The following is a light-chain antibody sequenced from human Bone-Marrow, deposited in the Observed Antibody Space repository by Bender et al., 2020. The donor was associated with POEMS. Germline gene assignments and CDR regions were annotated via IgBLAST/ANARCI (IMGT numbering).Light chain of an antibody. CDR3: SSFTSSSAHVL. Sequence: SYELTQPPSVSVAPGQTASITCSGDKLGDQFAWWYQQKSGQSPVVVIYQDSHRPPGISERFSASKSGNTASLTISGLQAEDEAEYWCSSFTSSSAHVLFGGGTKLTVL. V-gene: IGLV3-1*01. J-gene: IGLJ2*01. CDR1: KLGDQF. CDR2: QDS.